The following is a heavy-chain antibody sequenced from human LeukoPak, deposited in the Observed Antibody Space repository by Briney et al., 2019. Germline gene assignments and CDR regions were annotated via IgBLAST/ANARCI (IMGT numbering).Heavy chain of an antibody. J-gene: IGHJ5*02. CDR3: ARRIIGGYGGNSGWFDP. V-gene: IGHV4-61*05. CDR2: IYYSGST. D-gene: IGHD4-23*01. CDR1: GGSISSSSYY. Sequence: SETLSLTCTVSGGSISSSSYYWGWIRQPPGKGLEWIGYIYYSGSTNYNPSLKSRVTISVDTSKNQFSLKLSSVTAADTAVYYCARRIIGGYGGNSGWFDPWGQGTLVTVSS.